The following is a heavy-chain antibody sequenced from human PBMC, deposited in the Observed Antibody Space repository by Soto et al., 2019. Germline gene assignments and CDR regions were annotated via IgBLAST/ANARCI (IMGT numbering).Heavy chain of an antibody. CDR1: GYTFTSHH. CDR2: INPSGGST. V-gene: IGHV1-46*03. CDR3: LRGGTSLRSPPPFGY. D-gene: IGHD2-21*01. Sequence: QVQLVQSGAEVKKPGASVKVSCKASGYTFTSHHIHWVRQAPGQGLEWMGRINPSGGSTTYLPKFQGRVTMTTDTSTSTLYMDLSSLRSDDTAVYYCLRGGTSLRSPPPFGYWGQGTLVTVSS. J-gene: IGHJ4*02.